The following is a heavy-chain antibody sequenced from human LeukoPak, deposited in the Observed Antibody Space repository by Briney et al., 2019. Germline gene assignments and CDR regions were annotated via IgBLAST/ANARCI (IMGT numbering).Heavy chain of an antibody. V-gene: IGHV1-24*01. D-gene: IGHD3-22*01. CDR2: FDPEDGET. J-gene: IGHJ4*02. Sequence: ASVKLSCKVSGYTLTELSMHWVRQAPGKGLGWMGGFDPEDGETIYAQQFQGRVTMTEDTSTDTVYMGLSNLRSEDTAVYYCGTKNYYERSCYYYARHFDYWGQGTLVTVCS. CDR1: GYTLTELS. CDR3: GTKNYYERSCYYYARHFDY.